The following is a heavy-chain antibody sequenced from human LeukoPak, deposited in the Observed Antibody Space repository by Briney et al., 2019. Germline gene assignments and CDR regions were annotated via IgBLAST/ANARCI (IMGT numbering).Heavy chain of an antibody. J-gene: IGHJ3*02. V-gene: IGHV4-4*07. Sequence: PSETLSLTCTVSGGSISSYYWSWIRQPAGKGLEWIGRIYTSGSTNYNPSLKSRVTMSVDTSKNQFSLQLNSVTPEDTAVYYCARDRRVHGAFDIWGQGTMVTVSS. CDR2: IYTSGST. D-gene: IGHD1-1*01. CDR1: GGSISSYY. CDR3: ARDRRVHGAFDI.